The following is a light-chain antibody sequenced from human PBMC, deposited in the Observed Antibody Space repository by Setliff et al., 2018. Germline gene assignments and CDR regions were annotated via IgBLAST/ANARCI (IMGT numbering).Light chain of an antibody. CDR1: NSDVGGYNY. V-gene: IGLV2-11*01. CDR3: CAFAGTYYV. CDR2: DVS. Sequence: QSALPQPRSVSGSPGQSVTISCTGTNSDVGGYNYVSWYQHHPGKVPKLMIYDVSKRPSGVPDRFSGSKSGNTASLTISGLQAEDEADYYCCAFAGTYYVFATGTKV. J-gene: IGLJ1*01.